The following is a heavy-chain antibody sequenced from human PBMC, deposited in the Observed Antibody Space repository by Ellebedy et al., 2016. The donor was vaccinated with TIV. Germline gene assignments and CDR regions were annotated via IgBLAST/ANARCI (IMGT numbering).Heavy chain of an antibody. Sequence: SVKVSXKASGGTFSSYAISWVRQAPGQGLEWMGGIIPIFGTANYAQKFQGRVTITADESTSTAYMELSSLRSEDTAVYYCARVAPDYGGKSGFDYWGQGTLVTVSS. V-gene: IGHV1-69*13. J-gene: IGHJ4*02. CDR1: GGTFSSYA. D-gene: IGHD4-23*01. CDR3: ARVAPDYGGKSGFDY. CDR2: IIPIFGTA.